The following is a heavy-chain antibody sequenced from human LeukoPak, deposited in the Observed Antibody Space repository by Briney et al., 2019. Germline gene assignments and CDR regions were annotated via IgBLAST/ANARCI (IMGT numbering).Heavy chain of an antibody. D-gene: IGHD6-13*01. Sequence: RASVKVSCKASGYTFTIYYLHWVRQAPGQGLEWMGIINPSGGGTNYAQKFQGRVTMTRDTSTSTVYTELSSLRSEDTAVYYCARGPKIPAADYFDYWGQGTLVTVSS. CDR1: GYTFTIYY. CDR3: ARGPKIPAADYFDY. V-gene: IGHV1-46*01. CDR2: INPSGGGT. J-gene: IGHJ4*02.